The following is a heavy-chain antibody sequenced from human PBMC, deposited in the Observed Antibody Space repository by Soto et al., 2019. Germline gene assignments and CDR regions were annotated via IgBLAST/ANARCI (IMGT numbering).Heavy chain of an antibody. CDR3: AHRDGARFYFAY. V-gene: IGHV2-5*02. J-gene: IGHJ4*02. CDR2: IYWDDDK. Sequence: QITLKESGPTVVKPTQTLTLTCSLSGFSITTNEVSVGWIRQPPGKALEWLALIYWDDDKRYSPSLKDRLTITKDTSKNQVVLTMTNMDPGDTATYYCAHRDGARFYFAYWGQGTLVTVTS. CDR1: GFSITTNEVS.